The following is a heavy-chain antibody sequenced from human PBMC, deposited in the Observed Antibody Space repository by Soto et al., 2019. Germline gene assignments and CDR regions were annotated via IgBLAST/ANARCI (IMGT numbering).Heavy chain of an antibody. D-gene: IGHD1-1*01. CDR1: DGSLSDDY. Sequence: QVQLQQWGAGLLKPSETLSLTCAVYDGSLSDDYYTWTRQSPGKGLEWIGEIHPSGSTYYNPSLKTRHALSQDTAKKQCSLNLISVTAADTGEYYCSRGNDAYKGGRTWGQGTLVTVSS. CDR2: IHPSGST. CDR3: SRGNDAYKGGRT. J-gene: IGHJ5*02. V-gene: IGHV4-34*02.